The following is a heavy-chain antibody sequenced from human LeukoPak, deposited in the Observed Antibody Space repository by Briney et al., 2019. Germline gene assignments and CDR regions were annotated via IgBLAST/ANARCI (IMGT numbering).Heavy chain of an antibody. CDR1: GGTFSSYA. Sequence: ASVKVSCKASGGTFSSYAISWVRQAPGQGLEWMGGIIPIFGTANYAQKFQGRVTITTDESTSTAYMELSSLRSEDTAVYYCARVAMFGAGTYYFDYWGQGTLVTVSS. CDR2: IIPIFGTA. V-gene: IGHV1-69*05. J-gene: IGHJ4*02. CDR3: ARVAMFGAGTYYFDY. D-gene: IGHD3-10*02.